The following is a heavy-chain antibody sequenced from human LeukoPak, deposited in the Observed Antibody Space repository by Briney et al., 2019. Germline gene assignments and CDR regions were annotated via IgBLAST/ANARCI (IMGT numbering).Heavy chain of an antibody. CDR2: INHSGST. CDR3: ARGRKDIVVVPAAIFNY. CDR1: GGSSSGYY. V-gene: IGHV4-34*01. Sequence: SETLSLTCAVYGGSSSGYYWSWIRQPPGKGLEWIGEINHSGSTNYNPSLKSRVTISVDTSKNQFSLKLSSVTAADTAVYYCARGRKDIVVVPAAIFNYWGQGTLVTVSS. D-gene: IGHD2-2*01. J-gene: IGHJ4*02.